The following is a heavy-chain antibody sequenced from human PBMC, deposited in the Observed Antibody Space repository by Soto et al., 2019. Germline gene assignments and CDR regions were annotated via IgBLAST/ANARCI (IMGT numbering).Heavy chain of an antibody. V-gene: IGHV3-48*03. CDR1: GFTFSSYE. J-gene: IGHJ4*02. CDR2: ISSSGSTI. Sequence: GGSLRLSCAASGFTFSSYEMSWVRQAPGKGLEWVSYISSSGSTIYYADSVKGRFTISRDNAKNSLYLQMNSLRAEDTAVYYCARAASSGWYYFDYWGQGTLVTVSS. CDR3: ARAASSGWYYFDY. D-gene: IGHD6-19*01.